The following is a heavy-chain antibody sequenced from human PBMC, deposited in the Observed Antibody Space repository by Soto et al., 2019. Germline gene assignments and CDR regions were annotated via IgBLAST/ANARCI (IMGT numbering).Heavy chain of an antibody. CDR1: GGSINGRTYH. V-gene: IGHV4-39*01. Sequence: SETLSLTCAVSGGSINGRTYHWGWVRQPPGKGLEWIGTIFYSGSTYYNPSLKSRVTISVDTSKNQFSLKLSSVTAADTAVYYCARLPSGSYYDYWGQGTLVTVSS. CDR2: IFYSGST. J-gene: IGHJ4*02. D-gene: IGHD1-26*01. CDR3: ARLPSGSYYDY.